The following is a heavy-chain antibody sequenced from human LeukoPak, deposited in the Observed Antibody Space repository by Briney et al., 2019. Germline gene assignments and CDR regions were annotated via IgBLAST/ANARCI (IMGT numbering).Heavy chain of an antibody. CDR3: AKIGEMQLLAWFDP. J-gene: IGHJ5*02. CDR2: ITGSGGSR. CDR1: GFTFSSCA. Sequence: GGSLRLSCAASGFTFSSCAMSWVRQAPGKGLEWVSAITGSGGSRYYADSVKGRFTTSRDNSKNTLYLQMNSLRAEDTAVYYCAKIGEMQLLAWFDPWGQGTLVTVSS. V-gene: IGHV3-23*01. D-gene: IGHD2-2*01.